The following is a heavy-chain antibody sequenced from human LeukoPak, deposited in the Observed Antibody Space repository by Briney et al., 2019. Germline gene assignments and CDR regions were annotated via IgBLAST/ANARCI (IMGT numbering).Heavy chain of an antibody. Sequence: TPSETLSLTCAVYGGSFSGYYWSWIRQPPGKGLEWIGYIYYSGSTNYNPSLKSRVTISVDTSKNQFSLKLSSVTAADTAVYYCARLRGNYAGYYYYGMDVWGQGTTVTVSS. CDR1: GGSFSGYY. J-gene: IGHJ6*02. D-gene: IGHD4-4*01. CDR3: ARLRGNYAGYYYYGMDV. V-gene: IGHV4-59*08. CDR2: IYYSGST.